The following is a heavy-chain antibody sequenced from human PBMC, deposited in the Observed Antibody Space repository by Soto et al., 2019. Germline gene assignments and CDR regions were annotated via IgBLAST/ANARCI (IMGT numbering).Heavy chain of an antibody. CDR2: ISYDGSNK. CDR1: GFTFSSYG. V-gene: IGHV3-30*03. CDR3: DYGMAG. J-gene: IGHJ6*04. Sequence: QVQLVESGGGVVQPGRSLRLSCAASGFTFSSYGMHWVRQAPANGLEWVAVISYDGSNKYYADSVKGRVTISRDNSTNSVYLQMNSLRAEETDEYYGDYGMAGWGKGNTVIVS.